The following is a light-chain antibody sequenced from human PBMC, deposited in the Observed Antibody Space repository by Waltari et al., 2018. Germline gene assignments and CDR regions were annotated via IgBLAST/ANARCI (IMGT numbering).Light chain of an antibody. Sequence: EIVVTQSPLSLPVTPGAPPSISCRSSQSLLHSNGYNYLDWYLQKPGQSPQLLIYLGSNRASGVPDRFSGSGSGTDFTLKISRVEAEDVGVYYCMQSLRALWTFGQGTKVEIK. CDR2: LGS. J-gene: IGKJ1*01. CDR1: QSLLHSNGYNY. V-gene: IGKV2-28*01. CDR3: MQSLRALWT.